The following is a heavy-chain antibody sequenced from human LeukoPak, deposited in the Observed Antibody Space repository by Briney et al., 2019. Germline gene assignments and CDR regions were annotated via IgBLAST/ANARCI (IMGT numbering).Heavy chain of an antibody. CDR2: IRYDGSNK. Sequence: GGSLRLSCAASGFTFSSYGMHWVRQAPGKGLEWVAFIRYDGSNKYYADSVKGRFTISRDNSKNTLYLQMNSLRAEDTAVYYCAKSPQTITIFGVAGNWFDPWGQGTLVTVSS. CDR1: GFTFSSYG. CDR3: AKSPQTITIFGVAGNWFDP. J-gene: IGHJ5*02. D-gene: IGHD3-3*01. V-gene: IGHV3-30*02.